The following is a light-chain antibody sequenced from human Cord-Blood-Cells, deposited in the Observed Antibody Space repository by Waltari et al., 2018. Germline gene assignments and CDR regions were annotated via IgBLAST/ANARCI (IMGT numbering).Light chain of an antibody. Sequence: QSALTQPRPVSGSPGPSVTIPCTGTSRDVRGYNYLPWYQQHPGQAPNLMIYDVSKRPSGVPDRFSGSKSGNTASLTISGLQAEDEADYYCCSYAGSYTLVFGGGTKLTVL. CDR1: SRDVRGYNY. V-gene: IGLV2-11*01. CDR3: CSYAGSYTLV. J-gene: IGLJ3*02. CDR2: DVS.